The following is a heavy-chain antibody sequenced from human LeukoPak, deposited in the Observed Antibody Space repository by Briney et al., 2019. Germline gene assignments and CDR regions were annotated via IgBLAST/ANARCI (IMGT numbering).Heavy chain of an antibody. V-gene: IGHV1-18*01. CDR3: ARDPSNTSGRMTWIDP. D-gene: IGHD2-2*01. Sequence: ASVKVSCKASGYTFRNHGISWVRQAPGQGLEWMGWISAYNGDTNYAQSLQGRVTMTTDTSTSTAYMELRSLRSDDTAVYYCARDPSNTSGRMTWIDPWGQGTLLTVSS. J-gene: IGHJ5*02. CDR2: ISAYNGDT. CDR1: GYTFRNHG.